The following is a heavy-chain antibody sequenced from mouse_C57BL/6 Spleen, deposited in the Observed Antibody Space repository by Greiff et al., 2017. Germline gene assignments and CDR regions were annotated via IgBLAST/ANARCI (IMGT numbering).Heavy chain of an antibody. Sequence: QVQLQQPGAELVKPGASVKLSCKASGYTFTSYWMQWVKQRPGQGLEWIGEIDPSDSYTNYNQKFKGKATLTVYTSSSPADMQLSSLTSEDSAVYYCARLKDYNNAMDYWGQGTSVTVSS. D-gene: IGHD2-12*01. CDR3: ARLKDYNNAMDY. CDR1: GYTFTSYW. J-gene: IGHJ4*01. CDR2: IDPSDSYT. V-gene: IGHV1-50*01.